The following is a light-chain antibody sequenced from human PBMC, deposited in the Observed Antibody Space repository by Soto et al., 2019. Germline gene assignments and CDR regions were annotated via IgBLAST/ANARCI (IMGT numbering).Light chain of an antibody. CDR1: SSNIGNNY. CDR3: ATWDGSLPGEV. V-gene: IGLV1-51*01. CDR2: DNN. J-gene: IGLJ2*01. Sequence: QAVVTQSPSVSAAPGQKVTISCSGSSSNIGNNYVSWYQQLPGTAPKLLIYDNNKRPSGIPDRFSGSKSGTSGTLEITGLQTGDEADYYCATWDGSLPGEVFGGGTQLTVL.